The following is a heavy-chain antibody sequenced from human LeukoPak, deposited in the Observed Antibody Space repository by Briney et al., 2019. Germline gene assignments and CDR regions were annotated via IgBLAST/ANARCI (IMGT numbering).Heavy chain of an antibody. V-gene: IGHV3-30-3*01. J-gene: IGHJ4*02. Sequence: PGGSLRLSCAASGFTFSSYAMHWVRQAPGKGLEWVAVISYDGSNKYYADSVKGRFTISRDNSKNTLYLQMNSLRAEDTAVYYCARSRRPYYFDYWGQGTLVTVSS. CDR2: ISYDGSNK. CDR1: GFTFSSYA. CDR3: ARSRRPYYFDY. D-gene: IGHD6-6*01.